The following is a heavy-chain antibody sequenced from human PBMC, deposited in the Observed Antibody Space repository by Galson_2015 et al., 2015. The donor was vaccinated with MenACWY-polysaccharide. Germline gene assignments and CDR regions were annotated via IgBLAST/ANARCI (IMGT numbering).Heavy chain of an antibody. CDR1: GFTFSSYT. Sequence: SLRLSCAASGFTFSSYTMNWVRQAPGKGLEWLSYISSGSSTIYYADSVKGRFTISRDNAKSSLYLQMNSLRAEDTAVYYCARGRLDYWGQGTLVTVSS. J-gene: IGHJ4*02. CDR2: ISSGSSTI. V-gene: IGHV3-48*01. CDR3: ARGRLDY.